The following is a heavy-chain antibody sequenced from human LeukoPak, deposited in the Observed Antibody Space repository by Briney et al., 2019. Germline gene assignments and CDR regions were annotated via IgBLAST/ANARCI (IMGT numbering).Heavy chain of an antibody. CDR1: GYTFTGYY. J-gene: IGHJ5*02. V-gene: IGHV1-2*06. D-gene: IGHD2-2*01. CDR2: INPNSGGT. CDR3: ARAHQPLSGGNWFDP. Sequence: ASVKVSCKASGYTFTGYYMHWVRQAPGQGLEWMGRINPNSGGTNYAQKFQGRVTMTRDTSISTAYMELSSLRSEDTAVYYCARAHQPLSGGNWFDPWGQGTLVTVSS.